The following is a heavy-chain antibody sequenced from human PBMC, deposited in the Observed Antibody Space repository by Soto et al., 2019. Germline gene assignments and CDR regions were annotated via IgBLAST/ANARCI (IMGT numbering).Heavy chain of an antibody. CDR3: AREMGVVTSSRSFDP. CDR1: GGTFSSYT. J-gene: IGHJ5*02. V-gene: IGHV1-69*04. D-gene: IGHD2-15*01. CDR2: IIPILGIA. Sequence: SVKVSCKASGGTFSSYTISWVRQAPGQGLEWMGRIIPILGIANYAQKFQGRVTITADKSTSTAYMELSSLRSEDTAVYYCAREMGVVTSSRSFDPWGQGTLVTVSS.